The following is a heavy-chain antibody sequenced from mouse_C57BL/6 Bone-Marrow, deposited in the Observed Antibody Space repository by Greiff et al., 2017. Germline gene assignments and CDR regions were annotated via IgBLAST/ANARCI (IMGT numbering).Heavy chain of an antibody. Sequence: EVHLVESGGDLVKPGGSLKLSCAASGFTFSSYGMSWVHQTPDKRLEWVATISSGGSYTYYPDSVKGRVTISRDNAKNTLYLQMGSLKSADTAMYYCASTVRTYWGQGTLVTVTA. CDR1: GFTFSSYG. CDR3: ASTVRTY. D-gene: IGHD1-1*01. J-gene: IGHJ3*01. CDR2: ISSGGSYT. V-gene: IGHV5-6*01.